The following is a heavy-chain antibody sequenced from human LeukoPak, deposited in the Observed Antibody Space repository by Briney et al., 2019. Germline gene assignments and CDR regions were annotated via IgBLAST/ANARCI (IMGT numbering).Heavy chain of an antibody. V-gene: IGHV3-30-3*01. J-gene: IGHJ3*02. CDR3: AREDEIDAFDI. CDR2: ISYDGSNK. CDR1: GFTFSSYA. Sequence: GGSLRLSCAASGFTFSSYAMHRVRQAPGKGLEWVAVISYDGSNKYYADSVKGRFTISRDNSKNTLYLQMNSLRAEDTAVYYCAREDEIDAFDIWGQGTMVTVSS.